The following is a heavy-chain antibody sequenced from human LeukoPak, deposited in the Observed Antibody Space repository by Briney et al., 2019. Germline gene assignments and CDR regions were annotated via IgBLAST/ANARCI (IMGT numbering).Heavy chain of an antibody. CDR3: ARHGGTGTTGGYYYGMDV. D-gene: IGHD1-1*01. V-gene: IGHV5-51*01. CDR2: IYPGDSDT. Sequence: GESLKISCKGSGYSFTSYWIGWVRQMPGKDLEWMGIIYPGDSDTRYSPSFQGQVTISADKSISTAYLQWSSLKASDTAMYYCARHGGTGTTGGYYYGMDVWGQGTTVTVSS. CDR1: GYSFTSYW. J-gene: IGHJ6*02.